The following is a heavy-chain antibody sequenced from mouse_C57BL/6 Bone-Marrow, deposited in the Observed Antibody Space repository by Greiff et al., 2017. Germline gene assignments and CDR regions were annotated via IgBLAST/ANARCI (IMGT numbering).Heavy chain of an antibody. V-gene: IGHV1-19*01. J-gene: IGHJ4*01. CDR3: ARRGRNCYAMDY. CDR1: GYTFTDYY. CDR2: INPYNGGT. D-gene: IGHD2-1*01. Sequence: EVKLQESGPVLVKPGASVKMSCKASGYTFTDYYMNWVKQSHGKSLEWIGVINPYNGGTSYNQKFKGKAKLTVDKSSSTAYMEINSLTSEDSAVYYCARRGRNCYAMDYWGQGTSVTVSS.